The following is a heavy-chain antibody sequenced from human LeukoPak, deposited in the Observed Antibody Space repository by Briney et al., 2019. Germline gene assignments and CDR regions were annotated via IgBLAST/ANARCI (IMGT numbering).Heavy chain of an antibody. CDR2: ISDSGGRT. J-gene: IGHJ4*02. CDR1: GLTLSNYG. V-gene: IGHV3-23*01. D-gene: IGHD3-22*01. Sequence: GGSLRLSCAVSGLTLSNYGMSWVRQAPGKGLEWVAGISDSGGRTNYPDSVTGRFTISRDNPKNTLYLQMNSLRAEDTAVYFCAKRGVVIRVILVGFHKEAYYFDSWGQGALVTVSS. CDR3: AKRGVVIRVILVGFHKEAYYFDS.